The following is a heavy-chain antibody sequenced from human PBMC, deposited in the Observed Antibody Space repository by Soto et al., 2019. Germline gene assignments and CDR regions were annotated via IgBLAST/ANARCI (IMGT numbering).Heavy chain of an antibody. J-gene: IGHJ6*03. CDR2: IYSGGST. CDR3: ARGARGSYDFWSGWFPEAPNYYYYYMDV. Sequence: GGSLRLSCAASGFTVSSNYMSWVRQAPGKGLEWVSVIYSGGSTYYADSVKGRFTISRHNSKNTLYLQMNSLRAEDTAVYYCARGARGSYDFWSGWFPEAPNYYYYYMDVWGKGTTVTVSS. D-gene: IGHD3-3*01. CDR1: GFTVSSNY. V-gene: IGHV3-53*04.